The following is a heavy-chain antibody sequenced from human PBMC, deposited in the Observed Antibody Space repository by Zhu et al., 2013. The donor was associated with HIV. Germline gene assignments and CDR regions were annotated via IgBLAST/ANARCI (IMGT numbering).Heavy chain of an antibody. CDR1: GYTFTSYD. CDR3: ARGVPRGGFDYVWGSYSGAPENNWFDP. V-gene: IGHV1-8*01. CDR2: MNPNSGNT. D-gene: IGHD3-16*01. J-gene: IGHJ5*02. Sequence: QVQLVQSGAEVKKPGASVKVSCKASGYTFTSYDINWVRQATGQGLEWMGWMNPNSGNTGYAQKFQGRVTMTRNTSISTAYMELSSLRSEDTAVYYCARGVPRGGFDYVWGSYSGAPENNWFDPWGQGTLVTVSS.